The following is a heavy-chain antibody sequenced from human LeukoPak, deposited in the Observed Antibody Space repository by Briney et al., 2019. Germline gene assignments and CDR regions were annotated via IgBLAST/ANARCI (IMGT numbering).Heavy chain of an antibody. CDR3: ASPGALRVYYFDY. V-gene: IGHV4-39*07. CDR2: IYYSGST. D-gene: IGHD1-26*01. CDR1: GGSISSSSYY. Sequence: SETLSLTCTVSGGSISSSSYYWGWIRQPPGKELEWIGSIYYSGSTYYNPSLKSRVTISVDTSKNQFSLKLSSVTAADTAVYYCASPGALRVYYFDYWGQGTLVTVSS. J-gene: IGHJ4*02.